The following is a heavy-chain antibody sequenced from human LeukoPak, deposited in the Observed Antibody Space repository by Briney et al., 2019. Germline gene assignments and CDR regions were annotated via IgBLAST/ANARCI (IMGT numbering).Heavy chain of an antibody. V-gene: IGHV3-23*01. CDR1: GFTFSSYA. D-gene: IGHD3-22*01. CDR3: AKLPVMGSGYFDSSGYFDY. J-gene: IGHJ4*02. CDR2: ISGSGGST. Sequence: GGSLRLSCAASGFTFSSYAMAWVRQTPGKGLEWVSSISGSGGSTNYADSVKDHLTISRDNSKNTLYVQMDSLRVEDSAVYYCAKLPVMGSGYFDSSGYFDYWGQGALVIVSS.